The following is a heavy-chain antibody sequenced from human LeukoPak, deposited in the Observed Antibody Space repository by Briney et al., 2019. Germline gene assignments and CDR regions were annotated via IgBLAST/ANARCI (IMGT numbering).Heavy chain of an antibody. CDR2: IYYSGST. V-gene: IGHV4-31*03. CDR3: ARRAKNAYCFDY. Sequence: SETLSLTCTVSGGSISSGGYYWSWIRQHPGKGLEWIGYIYYSGSTYYNPSLKSRVTMSVDTSKNQFSLRLSSVTAADTAVYYCARRAKNAYCFDYWGQGTLVTVSS. D-gene: IGHD1-26*01. CDR1: GGSISSGGYY. J-gene: IGHJ4*02.